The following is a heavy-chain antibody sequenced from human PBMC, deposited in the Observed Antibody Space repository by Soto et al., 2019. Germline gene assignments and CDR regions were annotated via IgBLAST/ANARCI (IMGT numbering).Heavy chain of an antibody. V-gene: IGHV1-18*01. Sequence: QVHLVQSGGEVKKPGASVKVSCKTSGYTFTTYGISWVRQAPGQGLERVGWISAYSGKTHYAQKFQGKVTMTTDTSTNTAYLELRSLRYADTAVYYCARDPYLGDHQYWGQGTLVTVSS. J-gene: IGHJ4*02. CDR3: ARDPYLGDHQY. D-gene: IGHD3-16*01. CDR1: GYTFTTYG. CDR2: ISAYSGKT.